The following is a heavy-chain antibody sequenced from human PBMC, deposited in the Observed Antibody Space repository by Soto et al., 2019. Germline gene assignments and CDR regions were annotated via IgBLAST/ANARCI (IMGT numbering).Heavy chain of an antibody. CDR1: GFTFSSYW. J-gene: IGHJ5*02. D-gene: IGHD7-27*01. Sequence: PGGSLRLSCAASGFTFSSYWMHWVRQTPGKGLVWVSHINSDGSSTSYADSVTGRFTISRDNAKNTLYLQMNSLRAEDTAVYYCTRDSNLGFDPWGQGTLVTVSS. CDR2: INSDGSST. CDR3: TRDSNLGFDP. V-gene: IGHV3-74*01.